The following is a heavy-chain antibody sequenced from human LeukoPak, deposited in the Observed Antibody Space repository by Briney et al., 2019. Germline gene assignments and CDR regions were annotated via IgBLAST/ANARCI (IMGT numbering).Heavy chain of an antibody. D-gene: IGHD6-19*01. CDR2: IIPILGIA. Sequence: ASVKVSCEASGGTFSRNAISWLRQAPGQGLEWMGRIIPILGIANYAQRFQDRVTITADKSTNTVYMELSSLRSEDTAIYYCAREAMAVAGADDHFDYWGQGTLVTVSS. CDR1: GGTFSRNA. CDR3: AREAMAVAGADDHFDY. V-gene: IGHV1-69*04. J-gene: IGHJ4*02.